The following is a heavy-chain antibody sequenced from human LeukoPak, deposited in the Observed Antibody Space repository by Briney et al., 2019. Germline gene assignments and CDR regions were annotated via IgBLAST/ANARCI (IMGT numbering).Heavy chain of an antibody. D-gene: IGHD6-13*01. J-gene: IGHJ4*02. CDR2: IYYSGST. Sequence: SETLSLTCTVSGGSISSYYWSWIRQPPGKGLEWIGYIYYSGSTNYNPSLKGRVTISVDTSKNQFSLKLSSVTAADTAVYYCANIIAADGSWGQGTLVTVSS. V-gene: IGHV4-59*12. CDR3: ANIIAADGS. CDR1: GGSISSYY.